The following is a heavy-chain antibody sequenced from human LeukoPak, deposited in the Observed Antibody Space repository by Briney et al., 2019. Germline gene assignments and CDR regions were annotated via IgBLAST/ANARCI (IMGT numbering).Heavy chain of an antibody. Sequence: PGGSLRLSCAASGFTFSSYSMNWVRQAPGKGLEWVSSISSSSSYIYYADSVKGRFTISRDNAKSSLYLQMNSLRGEDTAVYYCARLPDYYDSSGYYLDYWGQGTLVTVSS. J-gene: IGHJ4*02. CDR1: GFTFSSYS. D-gene: IGHD3-22*01. CDR3: ARLPDYYDSSGYYLDY. V-gene: IGHV3-21*01. CDR2: ISSSSSYI.